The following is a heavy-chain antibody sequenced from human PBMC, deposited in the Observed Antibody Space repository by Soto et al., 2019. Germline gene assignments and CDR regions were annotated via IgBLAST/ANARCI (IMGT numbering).Heavy chain of an antibody. CDR3: ARQIYDSDTGPNFQYYFDS. Sequence: GESLKISCKGSGYSFAGYWITWVRQKPGKGLEWMGRIDPSDSQTYYSPSFRGHVTISVTKSITTVFLQWSSLRASDTAMYYCARQIYDSDTGPNFQYYFDSWGQGXPVTSPQ. J-gene: IGHJ4*02. V-gene: IGHV5-10-1*01. CDR2: IDPSDSQT. D-gene: IGHD3-22*01. CDR1: GYSFAGYW.